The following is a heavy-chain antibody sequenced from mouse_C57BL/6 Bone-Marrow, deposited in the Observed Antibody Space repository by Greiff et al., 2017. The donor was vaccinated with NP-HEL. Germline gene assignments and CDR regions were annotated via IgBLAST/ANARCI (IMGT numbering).Heavy chain of an antibody. V-gene: IGHV1-63*01. CDR1: GYTFTNYW. Sequence: VQLQQSGAELVKPGTSVKMSCKASGYTFTNYWIGWAKQRPGNGLEWIGDIYPGGGYTNYNEKFKGKATLTAAKSSSTAYMQLSSLTSEDSAIYCCARVDHGWFDVWGTGTTVTVSS. D-gene: IGHD1-1*02. J-gene: IGHJ1*03. CDR3: ARVDHGWFDV. CDR2: IYPGGGYT.